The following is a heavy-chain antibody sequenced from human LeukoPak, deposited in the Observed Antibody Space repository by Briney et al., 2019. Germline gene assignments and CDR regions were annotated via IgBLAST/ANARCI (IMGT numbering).Heavy chain of an antibody. V-gene: IGHV1-2*02. CDR1: GYTFTGYY. D-gene: IGHD2-15*01. CDR3: AGEFCSGGSCRQGFDF. Sequence: ASVKLSCKASGYTFTGYYMHWERQAPGQGLEYVGWINPNTGDTKPAQNFQGRVTLTRDTSISTAYMELSSLRSDDSALYYCAGEFCSGGSCRQGFDFWGQGTLVTVSS. CDR2: INPNTGDT. J-gene: IGHJ4*02.